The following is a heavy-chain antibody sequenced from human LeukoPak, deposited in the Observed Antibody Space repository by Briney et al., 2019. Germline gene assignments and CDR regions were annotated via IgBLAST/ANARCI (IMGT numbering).Heavy chain of an antibody. J-gene: IGHJ4*02. Sequence: GRSLRLSCAASGFNFDDYVMHWVRQAPGKGLEWVSSISWNSGSIGYADSVKGRFTISRDNAKNSLYLQMNSLGAEDTALYYCAKEAGAFDYWGQGTLVTVSS. CDR1: GFNFDDYV. D-gene: IGHD6-19*01. V-gene: IGHV3-9*01. CDR3: AKEAGAFDY. CDR2: ISWNSGSI.